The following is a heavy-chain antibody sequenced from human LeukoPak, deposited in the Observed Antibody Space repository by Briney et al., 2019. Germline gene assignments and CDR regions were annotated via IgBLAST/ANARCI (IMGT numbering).Heavy chain of an antibody. Sequence: NPSETLSLTCTVSGGSISSHYWSWIRQPPGKGLEGIGYIYYSGSTNYNPSLKSRVTISVDTSKNQFSLKLSSVTAADTAVYYCARDGGTSWTEGWFDPWGQGTLVTVSS. CDR3: ARDGGTSWTEGWFDP. CDR2: IYYSGST. D-gene: IGHD2-2*01. V-gene: IGHV4-59*11. J-gene: IGHJ5*02. CDR1: GGSISSHY.